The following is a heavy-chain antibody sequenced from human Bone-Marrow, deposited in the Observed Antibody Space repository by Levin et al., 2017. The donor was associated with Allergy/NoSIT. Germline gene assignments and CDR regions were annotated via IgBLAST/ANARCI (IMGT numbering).Heavy chain of an antibody. J-gene: IGHJ4*02. Sequence: AGGSLRLSCAASGFTFNIAWMNWVRQGPGKGLEWVGHIKSQNAGGTPDYAAPVRGRFSISREDSLNTMYLQMNSLKTEDTAVYFCVADPPGGSALLDHWGQGTLVTVSS. CDR1: GFTFNIAW. CDR2: IKSQNAGGTP. CDR3: VADPPGGSALLDH. V-gene: IGHV3-15*05. D-gene: IGHD1-14*01.